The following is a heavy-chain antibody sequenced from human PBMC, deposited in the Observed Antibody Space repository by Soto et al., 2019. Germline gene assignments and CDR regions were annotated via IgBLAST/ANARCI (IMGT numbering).Heavy chain of an antibody. CDR2: INPNSGGT. J-gene: IGHJ3*02. CDR3: ARGSARSDDAFDI. CDR1: GYTFTGYY. Sequence: QVQLVQSGAEVKKPGASVKVSCKASGYTFTGYYMHWVRQAPGQGLEWMGWINPNSGGTNYAQKVQGRVTMTRDTSISTAYMELSRLRSDDTAVYYGARGSARSDDAFDIWGQGTMVTVSS. D-gene: IGHD6-6*01. V-gene: IGHV1-2*02.